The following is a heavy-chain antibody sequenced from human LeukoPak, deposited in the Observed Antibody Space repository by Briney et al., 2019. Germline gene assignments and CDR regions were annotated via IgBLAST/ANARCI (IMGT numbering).Heavy chain of an antibody. CDR2: IYYSGST. D-gene: IGHD4-17*01. CDR1: GGSISSSSYY. J-gene: IGHJ3*02. V-gene: IGHV4-39*07. Sequence: SETLSLTCTVSGGSISSSSYYWGWIRQPPGKGLEWIGSIYYSGSTYYNPSLKSRVTISVDTSKNQFSLKLSSVTAADTAVYYCARDFGSLFDYGDYYAFDIWGQGTMVTVSS. CDR3: ARDFGSLFDYGDYYAFDI.